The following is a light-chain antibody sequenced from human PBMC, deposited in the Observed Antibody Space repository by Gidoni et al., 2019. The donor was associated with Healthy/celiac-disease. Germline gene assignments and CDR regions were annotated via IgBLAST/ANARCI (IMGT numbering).Light chain of an antibody. J-gene: IGKJ3*01. CDR2: KAS. CDR1: QSISSW. V-gene: IGKV1-5*03. CDR3: QQYNSPFT. Sequence: DIQMTQSPSTLSASVGDRVTITCRARQSISSWLAWYQQTPGKAPKLLIYKASSLESGVPSRFSGSGSGTEFTLTISSLQPDDFATYYCQQYNSPFTFXPXTKVDIK.